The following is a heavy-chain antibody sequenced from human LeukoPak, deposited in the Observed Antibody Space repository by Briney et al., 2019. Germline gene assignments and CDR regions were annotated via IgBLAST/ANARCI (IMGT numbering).Heavy chain of an antibody. D-gene: IGHD2-2*01. V-gene: IGHV4-31*02. CDR3: ARAPRHTNSWYYFDY. Sequence: SETLSLTCNVSGGSISSGDYYWSWIRQHPGKGLEWIGYIYYSGDTYYNPSLKSRVTISMDTSGNQFSLKLSSVTAADTAVYYCARAPRHTNSWYYFDYWGQGTLVSVSS. CDR1: GGSISSGDYY. CDR2: IYYSGDT. J-gene: IGHJ4*02.